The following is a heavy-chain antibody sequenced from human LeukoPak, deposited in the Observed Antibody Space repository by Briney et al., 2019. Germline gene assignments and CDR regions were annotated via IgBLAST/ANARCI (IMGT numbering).Heavy chain of an antibody. V-gene: IGHV3-30-3*01. CDR2: ISYDGSNK. D-gene: IGHD5-12*01. Sequence: GGSLRLSCAASGFNFDDYAMHWVRQAPGKGLEWVALISYDGSNKYYVDSVKGRFTISRDNSKNTLYLQMNSLRVEDTAVYYCARSRGVSGYDFAYWGQGTLVTVSS. J-gene: IGHJ4*02. CDR3: ARSRGVSGYDFAY. CDR1: GFNFDDYA.